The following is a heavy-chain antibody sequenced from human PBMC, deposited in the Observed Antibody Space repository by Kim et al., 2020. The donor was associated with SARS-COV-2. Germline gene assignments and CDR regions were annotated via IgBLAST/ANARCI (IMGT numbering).Heavy chain of an antibody. V-gene: IGHV3-23*01. CDR3: AKVTSGSSGWFEYFQH. Sequence: GGSLRLSCAASGFTFNSYAMSWVRQAPGKGLEWVSGIRDSGGSTKYAESVKGRLSISRDNSKNTLYLQMDSLRAEDTAVYYCAKVTSGSSGWFEYFQHWGQGTLVTVSS. CDR2: IRDSGGST. D-gene: IGHD6-19*01. CDR1: GFTFNSYA. J-gene: IGHJ1*01.